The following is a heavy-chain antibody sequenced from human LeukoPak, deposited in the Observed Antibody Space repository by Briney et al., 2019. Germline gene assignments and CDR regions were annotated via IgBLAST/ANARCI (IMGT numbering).Heavy chain of an antibody. V-gene: IGHV1-69*04. Sequence: SVKVSCKASGGTFSSYTISWVRQAPGQGLEWMGRIIPILGIANYAQKFQGRVTITADKSTSTAYMELSSLRSEDTAVYYCARDEGGTYCSSTSCYFDPWGQGTLVIVSS. D-gene: IGHD2-2*01. J-gene: IGHJ5*02. CDR1: GGTFSSYT. CDR3: ARDEGGTYCSSTSCYFDP. CDR2: IIPILGIA.